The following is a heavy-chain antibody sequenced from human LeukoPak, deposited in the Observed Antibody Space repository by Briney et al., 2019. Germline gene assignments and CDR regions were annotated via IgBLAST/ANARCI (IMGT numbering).Heavy chain of an antibody. CDR2: IGPTGSDR. Sequence: SGGSLRLSCTASGLTFSTSGFNWVRQAPGKGLEWVASIGPTGSDRYNADSIKGRFTISRDNANNFLYLQMNSLRAEDTAVYYCATETNGRHYDYWGQGTLLTVSS. CDR1: GLTFSTSG. CDR3: ATETNGRHYDY. V-gene: IGHV3-21*06. J-gene: IGHJ4*02. D-gene: IGHD1-14*01.